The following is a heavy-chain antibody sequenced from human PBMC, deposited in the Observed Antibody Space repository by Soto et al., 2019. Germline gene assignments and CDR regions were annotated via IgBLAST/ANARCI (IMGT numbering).Heavy chain of an antibody. Sequence: QLQLQESGPGLVKPSETLSLTCTVSGGSISSSSYYWGWIRQPPGKGLEWIGSIYYSGSTYYNPSLKVRVTISVDTSKNPFSLKLSSVTAADTAVYYCARHLNAVAARPHAGWFDPWGQGTLVTVSS. CDR1: GGSISSSSYY. D-gene: IGHD6-6*01. CDR2: IYYSGST. CDR3: ARHLNAVAARPHAGWFDP. J-gene: IGHJ5*02. V-gene: IGHV4-39*01.